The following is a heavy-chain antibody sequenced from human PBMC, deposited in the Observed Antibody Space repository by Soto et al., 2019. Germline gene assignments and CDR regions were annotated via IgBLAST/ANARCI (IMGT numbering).Heavy chain of an antibody. J-gene: IGHJ6*02. V-gene: IGHV1-69*13. D-gene: IGHD3-10*01. CDR3: ARGDLYGPGSYYTKRDYYGMDV. Sequence: GASVKVSCKASGGTFSSYAISWVRQAPGQGLEWMGGIIPIFGTANYAQKFQGRVTITADESTSTAYMELSSLRSEDTAVYYCARGDLYGPGSYYTKRDYYGMDVWGQGTTVTVSS. CDR2: IIPIFGTA. CDR1: GGTFSSYA.